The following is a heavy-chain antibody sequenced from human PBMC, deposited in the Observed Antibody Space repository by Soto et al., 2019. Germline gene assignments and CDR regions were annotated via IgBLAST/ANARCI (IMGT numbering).Heavy chain of an antibody. CDR2: IYYSGST. CDR1: GGSINSGGYY. Sequence: QVQLQASGPGLVKPSQTPSLTGTISGGSINSGGYYWIWIRNHPGNGLEWIGYIYYSGSTYYTPSLNSRVTTSVDTSKNRFSLKLSSVTAADTAVYYSAGEPWIWGSGNRVSVSS. CDR3: AGEPWI. J-gene: IGHJ4*02. V-gene: IGHV4-31*03. D-gene: IGHD5-12*01.